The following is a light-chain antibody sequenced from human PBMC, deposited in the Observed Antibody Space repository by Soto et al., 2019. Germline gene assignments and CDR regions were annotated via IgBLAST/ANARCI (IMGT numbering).Light chain of an antibody. Sequence: IQLTQSPSSLSASVGDRVTITCRASQDIAIYLAWYQQKPGEAPKLLIYAASTLYGGVPSRFSGSGSGTDFALTITSLQAEDFATYYCQQRVFRVTFGGGTKVGIK. J-gene: IGKJ4*01. CDR1: QDIAIY. CDR2: AAS. V-gene: IGKV1-9*01. CDR3: QQRVFRVT.